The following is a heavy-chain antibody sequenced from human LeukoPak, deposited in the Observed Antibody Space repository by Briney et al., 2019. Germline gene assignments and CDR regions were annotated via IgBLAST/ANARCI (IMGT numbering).Heavy chain of an antibody. CDR3: ARVAGFGDLDY. V-gene: IGHV3-21*01. CDR2: ISTSSSYI. D-gene: IGHD3-10*01. J-gene: IGHJ4*02. CDR1: GFTLSSYS. Sequence: GGSLRLSCAASGFTLSSYSMNWVRQAPGKGLEWVSSISTSSSYIYYADSVKGRFTISRENAKNSLYLQMNSLRAGDTAVYFCARVAGFGDLDYWGQGTLVTVST.